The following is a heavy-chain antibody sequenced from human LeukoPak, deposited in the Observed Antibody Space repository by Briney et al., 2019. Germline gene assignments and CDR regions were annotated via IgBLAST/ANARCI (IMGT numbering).Heavy chain of an antibody. J-gene: IGHJ4*02. CDR3: ARDGGRGGTYYFDY. V-gene: IGHV1-2*02. D-gene: IGHD3-16*01. CDR1: GYTFTGYY. Sequence: ASVKVSCKASGYTFTGYYMHWVRQAPGKGLEWMGWINPNSGGTNYAQKFQGRVTMTRDTSISTAYMELSRLRSDDTAVYYCARDGGRGGTYYFDYWGQGTLVTVSS. CDR2: INPNSGGT.